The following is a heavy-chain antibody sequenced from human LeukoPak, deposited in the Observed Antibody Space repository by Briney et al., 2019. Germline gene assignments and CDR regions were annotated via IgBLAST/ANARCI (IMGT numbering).Heavy chain of an antibody. V-gene: IGHV3-21*04. D-gene: IGHD1-1*01. CDR3: ARGNWNDEGY. Sequence: GGSLRLSCAASGFTFSSYSMNWVRQAPGKGLEWVSSISSSSSYIYYADSVKGRFTISRDNSKNTLYLQMNSLRAEDTAVYYCARGNWNDEGYWGQGTLVTVSS. CDR1: GFTFSSYS. J-gene: IGHJ4*02. CDR2: ISSSSSYI.